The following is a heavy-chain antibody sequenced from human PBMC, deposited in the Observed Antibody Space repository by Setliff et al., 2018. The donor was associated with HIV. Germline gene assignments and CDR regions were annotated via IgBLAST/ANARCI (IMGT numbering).Heavy chain of an antibody. D-gene: IGHD6-6*01. Sequence: ASVKVSCKASGDTVRSYGINWVRQAPGQGLEWLGGIIPILGTTNYARKFQGRVTITADESTSTAYMELSGLTSEDSAVYYCARGLEYSTSSPFDYWGQGTLVTVSS. CDR2: IIPILGTT. CDR1: GDTVRSYG. CDR3: ARGLEYSTSSPFDY. V-gene: IGHV1-69*13. J-gene: IGHJ4*02.